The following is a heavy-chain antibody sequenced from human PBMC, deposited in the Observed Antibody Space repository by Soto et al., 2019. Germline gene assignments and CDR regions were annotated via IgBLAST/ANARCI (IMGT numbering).Heavy chain of an antibody. J-gene: IGHJ4*02. Sequence: QVQLLQSGGEVKKPGASVTVTCKASGYTFINYHITWVRQAPGQGLEWMAWINTYNGMTDYAQRFQGRVTMTRDISTSTAYMELRNLGSDDTAVYFCAKSPRGEMATDWGQGTLVTVSS. V-gene: IGHV1-18*01. CDR2: INTYNGMT. CDR3: AKSPRGEMATD. D-gene: IGHD5-12*01. CDR1: GYTFINYH.